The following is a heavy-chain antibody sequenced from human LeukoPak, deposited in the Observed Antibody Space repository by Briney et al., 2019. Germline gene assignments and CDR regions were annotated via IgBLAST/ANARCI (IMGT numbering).Heavy chain of an antibody. CDR3: ISPDRGYCGGDCYCGGFGY. V-gene: IGHV3-73*01. J-gene: IGHJ4*02. Sequence: GGSLKLSCAASGFTFSGTAMHWVRQASGKGLEWVGRIRSKGNSYATSYAASVKGRFTISRDDSKNTTYPQMNSLKTEDTAVYYCISPDRGYCGGDCYCGGFGYWGQGTLVTVSS. D-gene: IGHD2-21*02. CDR1: GFTFSGTA. CDR2: IRSKGNSYAT.